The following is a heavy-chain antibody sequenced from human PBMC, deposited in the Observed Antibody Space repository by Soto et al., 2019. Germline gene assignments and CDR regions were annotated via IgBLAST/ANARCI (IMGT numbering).Heavy chain of an antibody. D-gene: IGHD2-2*01. CDR2: VYYTGSA. J-gene: IGHJ5*02. V-gene: IGHV4-59*12. CDR1: GGSISSYY. CDR3: ERVRGNQLLGWFDP. Sequence: SETLSLTCTVSGGSISSYYWSWFRQPPGKGLEWIAYVYYTGSANYNPSLKSRVTISVDTSKNQFSLKLTSVTAADTAVYYCERVRGNQLLGWFDPWGQGTLVTVSS.